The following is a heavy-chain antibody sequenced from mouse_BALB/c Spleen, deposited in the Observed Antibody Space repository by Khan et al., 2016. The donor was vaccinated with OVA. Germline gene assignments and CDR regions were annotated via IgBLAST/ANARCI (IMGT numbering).Heavy chain of an antibody. CDR2: ISSTGGT. Sequence: VQLKESGPGLVKPSQSLSLTCTVTGYSITSDYAWNWIRQFPGNKLEWMGYISSTGGTSYNPSLKSRFSITRDTSKNQFFLQLKSVTAEDTATYYGARSLYYSYGYALDCWGRGTLVTVSS. CDR3: ARSLYYSYGYALDC. J-gene: IGHJ4*01. D-gene: IGHD2-14*01. CDR1: GYSITSDYA. V-gene: IGHV3-2*02.